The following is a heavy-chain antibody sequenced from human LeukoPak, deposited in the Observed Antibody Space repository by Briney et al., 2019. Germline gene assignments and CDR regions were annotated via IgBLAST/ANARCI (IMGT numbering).Heavy chain of an antibody. J-gene: IGHJ4*02. Sequence: PGGSLRLSCAASGFTFYDYAMHWVRQAPGKGLEWVSGISWNSGSIGYADSVKGRFTISRDNAKNSLYLQMNSLRAEDTALYYCAKDIELSSRGGGFDYWGQGTLVTVSS. D-gene: IGHD6-13*01. CDR3: AKDIELSSRGGGFDY. V-gene: IGHV3-9*01. CDR2: ISWNSGSI. CDR1: GFTFYDYA.